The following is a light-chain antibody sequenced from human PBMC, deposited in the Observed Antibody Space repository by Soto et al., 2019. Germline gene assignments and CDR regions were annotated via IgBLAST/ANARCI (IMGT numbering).Light chain of an antibody. Sequence: QSALTQPASVSGSPGQSITISCTGTSSDVGGYNYVSWYQQHPGKAPKLMIYDVSNRPSGVSNRFSGSKSGNTASLTISGLPADHAADYYCSSYTSRSTPLYVFGTGTKLTVL. J-gene: IGLJ1*01. CDR2: DVS. CDR1: SSDVGGYNY. V-gene: IGLV2-14*01. CDR3: SSYTSRSTPLYV.